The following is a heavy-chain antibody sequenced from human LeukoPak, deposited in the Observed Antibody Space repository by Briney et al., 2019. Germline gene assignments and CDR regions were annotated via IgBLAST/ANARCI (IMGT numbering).Heavy chain of an antibody. V-gene: IGHV3-23*01. J-gene: IGHJ4*02. Sequence: GGSLRLSCAGSGFTFSSYGMRWVRQAPGKGLEWVSAISGSGGTTYYADSVKGRFTISRDNSKNTLYLQMNSLRAEDTAVYYCAKASAMIVVVSKHFDYWGQGTLVTVSS. D-gene: IGHD3-22*01. CDR2: ISGSGGTT. CDR3: AKASAMIVVVSKHFDY. CDR1: GFTFSSYG.